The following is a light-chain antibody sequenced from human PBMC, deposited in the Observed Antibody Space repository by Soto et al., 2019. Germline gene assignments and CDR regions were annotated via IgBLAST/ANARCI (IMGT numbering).Light chain of an antibody. CDR3: QQDNIYSGT. J-gene: IGKJ1*01. CDR1: QSISSW. Sequence: DILLDQTPNTLSPVIHKLRIITFRASQSISSWLAWYQQKPGKAPKLLIYDASSLESGVPSRFSGSGSGTEFTLTISSLQPDDFATYYCQQDNIYSGTFAQGAKV. CDR2: DAS. V-gene: IGKV1-5*01.